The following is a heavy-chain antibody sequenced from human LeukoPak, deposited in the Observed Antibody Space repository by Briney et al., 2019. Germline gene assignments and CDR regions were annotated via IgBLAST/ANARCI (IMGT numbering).Heavy chain of an antibody. CDR1: GFTFSSYG. CDR2: IWYDGSNK. CDR3: AKEEEAYCGGDCYSTAGY. J-gene: IGHJ4*02. V-gene: IGHV3-33*06. D-gene: IGHD2-21*02. Sequence: PGGSLRLSWAASGFTFSSYGMHWVRQAPGKGLEWVAVIWYDGSNKYYADSVKGRFTISRDNSKNTLYRQMNSLTAEDTAVYYCAKEEEAYCGGDCYSTAGYWGQGTLVTVSS.